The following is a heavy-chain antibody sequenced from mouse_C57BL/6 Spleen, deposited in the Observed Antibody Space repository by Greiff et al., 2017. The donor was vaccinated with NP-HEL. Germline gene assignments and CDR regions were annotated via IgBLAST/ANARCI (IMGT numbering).Heavy chain of an antibody. CDR3: ARRGDGYYFDY. J-gene: IGHJ2*01. Sequence: EVQVVESGGDLVKPGGSLKLSCAASGFTFSSYGMSWVRQTPDKRLEWVATISSGGSYTYYQDSVKGRFTISRDNAKNTLYLQMSSLKSEDTAMYYCARRGDGYYFDYWGQGTTLTVSS. CDR1: GFTFSSYG. CDR2: ISSGGSYT. V-gene: IGHV5-6*01.